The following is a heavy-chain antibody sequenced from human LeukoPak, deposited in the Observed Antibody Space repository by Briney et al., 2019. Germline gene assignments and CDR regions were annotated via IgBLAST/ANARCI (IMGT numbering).Heavy chain of an antibody. V-gene: IGHV3-23*01. J-gene: IGHJ4*02. Sequence: PGGSLRLSCAASRFTFSNYAMNWVRQAPGKGLEWVSVISGSGGSRYYADSVKGRFTISRDNSKNTLYLQMNTLRVEDTAVYYCAKGRTDIVVETDIFLDNWGQGTLVTVSS. CDR2: ISGSGGSR. D-gene: IGHD2-2*01. CDR1: RFTFSNYA. CDR3: AKGRTDIVVETDIFLDN.